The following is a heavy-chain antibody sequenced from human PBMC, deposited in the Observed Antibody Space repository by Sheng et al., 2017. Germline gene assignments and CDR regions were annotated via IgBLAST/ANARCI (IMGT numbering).Heavy chain of an antibody. Sequence: QLQLQESGPGLVKPSETLSLTCTVSGGSISSSSYYWGWIRQPPGKGLEWIGSIYYSGSTYYNPSLKSRVTISVDTSKNQFSLKLSSVTAADTAVYYCARVLASRDGYNVGFDYWGQGTLVTVSS. CDR1: GGSISSSSYY. CDR2: IYYSGST. CDR3: ARVLASRDGYNVGFDY. D-gene: IGHD5-12*01. J-gene: IGHJ4*02. V-gene: IGHV4-39*07.